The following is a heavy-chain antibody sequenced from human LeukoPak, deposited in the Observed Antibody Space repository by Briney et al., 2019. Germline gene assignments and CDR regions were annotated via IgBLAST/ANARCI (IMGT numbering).Heavy chain of an antibody. J-gene: IGHJ6*02. CDR1: GYTFTSYD. V-gene: IGHV1-8*01. Sequence: GASVKVSCKASGYTFTSYDINWVRQATGQGLEWMGWMNPNSGNTGYAQKFQGRVTMTRNTSISTAYMELSSLRSEDTAVYYCARNGWYYYDSSGYYYGYYYYYYGMDVWGQGTTVTVSS. CDR2: MNPNSGNT. D-gene: IGHD3-22*01. CDR3: ARNGWYYYDSSGYYYGYYYYYYGMDV.